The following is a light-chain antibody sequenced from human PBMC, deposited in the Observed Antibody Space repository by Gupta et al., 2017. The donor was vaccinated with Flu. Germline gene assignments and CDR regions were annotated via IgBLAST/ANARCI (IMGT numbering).Light chain of an antibody. V-gene: IGKV2-28*01. CDR1: QSLLHSNGYNY. CDR3: MQALQTPYT. Sequence: DIVMTQSPLSPPVTPGEPASISCRSSQSLLHSNGYNYLDLYLQKPGQSPQLLIYIASNRASGVPDRFSGSGSGTDFTLEISRVGAEDVGVYYCMQALQTPYTFGQGTKLEI. J-gene: IGKJ2*01. CDR2: IAS.